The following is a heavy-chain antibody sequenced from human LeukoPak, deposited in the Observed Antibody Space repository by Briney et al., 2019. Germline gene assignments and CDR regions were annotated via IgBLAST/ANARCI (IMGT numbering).Heavy chain of an antibody. Sequence: GGSLRLSCAASGFTFSSYGMHWVRQAPGKGLEWVAVIWYDGSNKYYADSVKGRFTVSRDNSKNTLYLQMNSLRAEDTAVYYCAKVYGDYAGGPYYFDYWGQGTLVTVSS. CDR2: IWYDGSNK. J-gene: IGHJ4*02. V-gene: IGHV3-30*02. D-gene: IGHD4-17*01. CDR3: AKVYGDYAGGPYYFDY. CDR1: GFTFSSYG.